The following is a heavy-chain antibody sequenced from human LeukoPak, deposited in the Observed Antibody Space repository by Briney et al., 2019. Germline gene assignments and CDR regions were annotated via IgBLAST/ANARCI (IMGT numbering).Heavy chain of an antibody. CDR1: CGSIYSHH. CDR3: ARGSNWFDP. CDR2: IFYTGST. Sequence: SETLSLTCTVSCGSIYSHHWSWIRQPPGKGQEWIGYIFYTGSTNYNPSLNSRVTISVDTLKNQFSLKLNSVTAADTAVCYCARGSNWFDPWGQGTLVTVSS. V-gene: IGHV4-59*11. J-gene: IGHJ5*02.